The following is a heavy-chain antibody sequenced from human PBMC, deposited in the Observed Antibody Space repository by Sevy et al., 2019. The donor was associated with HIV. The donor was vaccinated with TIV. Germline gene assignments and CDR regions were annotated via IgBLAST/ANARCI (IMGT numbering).Heavy chain of an antibody. CDR2: IYYNGHI. CDR1: GGSFTSLY. J-gene: IGHJ4*02. D-gene: IGHD1-26*01. V-gene: IGHV4-59*08. CDR3: AGENAWGRGYS. Sequence: SETLSLTCTVSGGSFTSLYWNWIRQPPGKGLEWIANIYYNGHINYNPSLKSRVTLFLGTSTNQFSLRLSSVTAADTAMYYCAGENAWGRGYSWGQGTLVTVSS.